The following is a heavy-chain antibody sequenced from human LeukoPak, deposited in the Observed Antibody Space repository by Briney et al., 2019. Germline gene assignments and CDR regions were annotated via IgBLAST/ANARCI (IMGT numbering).Heavy chain of an antibody. J-gene: IGHJ4*02. CDR2: ISSSSSYI. CDR3: ARFIAAPYYFDY. CDR1: GFTFDDYG. Sequence: PGGSLRLSCAASGFTFDDYGMSWVRQAPGKGLEWVSSISSSSSYIYYADSVKGRFTISRDNAKNSLYLQMNSLRAEDTAVYYCARFIAAPYYFDYWGRGTLVTVSS. V-gene: IGHV3-21*01. D-gene: IGHD6-13*01.